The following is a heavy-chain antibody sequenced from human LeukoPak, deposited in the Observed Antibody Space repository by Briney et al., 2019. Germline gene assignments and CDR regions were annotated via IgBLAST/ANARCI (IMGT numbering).Heavy chain of an antibody. CDR2: INPSGGST. J-gene: IGHJ4*02. Sequence: GASVKVSCKASGYTFTSYYIHWVRQAPGQGLEWMGVINPSGGSTTYAQKFQDRVTMTGDTSTSTVYMELSSLRSEDTAVYYCARDLFIATSGEGPGYWGQGTLVTVSS. CDR3: ARDLFIATSGEGPGY. D-gene: IGHD6-13*01. V-gene: IGHV1-46*01. CDR1: GYTFTSYY.